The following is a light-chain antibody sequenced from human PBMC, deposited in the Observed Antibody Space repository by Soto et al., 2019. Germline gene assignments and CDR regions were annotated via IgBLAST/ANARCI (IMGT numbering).Light chain of an antibody. V-gene: IGKV1-27*01. CDR3: QRYNSAPEA. CDR2: ATS. CDR1: QVIGNF. J-gene: IGKJ3*01. Sequence: DIQMTQSPSSLSASIGDRVTITCRASQVIGNFLAWHQQKPGQAPKVLIYATSTLNSGVPSRFSGSRSGTDFTVTISSLQPEDVATYYCQRYNSAPEAVGPGTKVDIK.